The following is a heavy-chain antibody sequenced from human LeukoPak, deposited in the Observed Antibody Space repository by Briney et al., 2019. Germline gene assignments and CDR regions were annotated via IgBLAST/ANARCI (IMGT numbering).Heavy chain of an antibody. CDR2: INHSGST. D-gene: IGHD2-2*01. CDR1: GGSFSGYY. CDR3: ARHSSIVVVPAAIAWFDP. V-gene: IGHV4-34*01. Sequence: SETLSLTCAVYGGSFSGYYWSWIRQPPGKGLEWIGEINHSGSTNYNPSLKSRVTISVDTSKNQFSLKLSYVTAADTAVYYCARHSSIVVVPAAIAWFDPWGQGTLVAVSS. J-gene: IGHJ5*02.